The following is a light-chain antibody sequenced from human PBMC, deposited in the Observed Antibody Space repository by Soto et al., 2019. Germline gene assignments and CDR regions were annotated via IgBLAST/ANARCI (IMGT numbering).Light chain of an antibody. CDR3: CSYAGTDWV. J-gene: IGLJ3*02. Sequence: QSALTQPRSVSGSPGQSVTISCTGTSNDVGGYNYVSWFQQHPGKVPKLMVYDVSYRPSGVPDRFSGSKSGNTASLTISGLQADDEGDYYCCSYAGTDWVFGGGTKLTVL. V-gene: IGLV2-11*01. CDR2: DVS. CDR1: SNDVGGYNY.